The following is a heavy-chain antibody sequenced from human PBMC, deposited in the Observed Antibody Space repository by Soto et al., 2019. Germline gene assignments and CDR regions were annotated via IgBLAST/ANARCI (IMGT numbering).Heavy chain of an antibody. CDR2: ISSSYSYI. Sequence: EVQLVESGGGLVKPGGSLRLSCAASGFTFSSYSMNWVRQAPGKGLEWVSSISSSYSYIYYADSVKGRFTISRDNARKSLYLQMKSLRAEDTAVYYCARDLQYELLYEGYYYYGMDVWGQGTTVTVSS. D-gene: IGHD2-2*02. CDR1: GFTFSSYS. CDR3: ARDLQYELLYEGYYYYGMDV. J-gene: IGHJ6*02. V-gene: IGHV3-21*01.